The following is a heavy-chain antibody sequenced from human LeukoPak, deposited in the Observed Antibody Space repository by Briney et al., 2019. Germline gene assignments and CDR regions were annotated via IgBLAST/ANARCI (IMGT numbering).Heavy chain of an antibody. Sequence: SETLSLTCAVSDYSINSGYYWGWIRQPPGKGLEWIGEINHSGSTNYNPSLKSRVTISVDTSKNQFSLKLSSVTAADTAVYYCARGRCSSTSCYDYYYYYMDVWGKGTTVTVSS. CDR2: INHSGST. V-gene: IGHV4-38-2*01. CDR1: DYSINSGYY. CDR3: ARGRCSSTSCYDYYYYYMDV. D-gene: IGHD2-2*01. J-gene: IGHJ6*03.